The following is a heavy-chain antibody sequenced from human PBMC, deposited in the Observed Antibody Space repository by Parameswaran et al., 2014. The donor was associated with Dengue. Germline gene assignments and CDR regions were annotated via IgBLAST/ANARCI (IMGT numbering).Heavy chain of an antibody. D-gene: IGHD3-10*01. Sequence: WVRQAPGQGLEWMGWINTNTGNPTYAQGFTGRFVFSLDTSVSTAYLQISSLKAEDTAVYYCARRYYYGSGSLMSYYYYGMDVWGQGTTVTVSS. J-gene: IGHJ6*02. CDR3: ARRYYYGSGSLMSYYYYGMDV. V-gene: IGHV7-4-1*02. CDR2: INTNTGNP.